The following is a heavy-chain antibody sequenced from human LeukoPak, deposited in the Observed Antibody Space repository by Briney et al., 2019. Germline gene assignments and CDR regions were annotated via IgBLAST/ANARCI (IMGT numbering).Heavy chain of an antibody. Sequence: SETLPLTCTVSGGSISSYYWSWIRQPPGKGLEWIGYIYYSGSTNYNPSLKSRVTISVDTSKNQFSLKLSSVTAADTAVYYCARGTHSSSPDYWGQGTLVTVSS. J-gene: IGHJ4*02. CDR2: IYYSGST. D-gene: IGHD6-6*01. CDR3: ARGTHSSSPDY. CDR1: GGSISSYY. V-gene: IGHV4-59*01.